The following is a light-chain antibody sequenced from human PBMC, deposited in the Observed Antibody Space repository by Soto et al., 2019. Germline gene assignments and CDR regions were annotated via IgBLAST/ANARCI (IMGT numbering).Light chain of an antibody. CDR3: QQSFSTPVT. J-gene: IGKJ1*01. Sequence: DNQMTQSPSSLSASVGDRVTITCRASQTITSYLNWYQQKPGRAPELLIYAASNLQSGVPSRFSGSGSGTDFTLTISSLQPEDFATYYCQQSFSTPVTFGQGTKVEIK. CDR1: QTITSY. CDR2: AAS. V-gene: IGKV1-39*01.